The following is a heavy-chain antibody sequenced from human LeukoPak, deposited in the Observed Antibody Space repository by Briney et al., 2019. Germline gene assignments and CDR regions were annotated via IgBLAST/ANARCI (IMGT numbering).Heavy chain of an antibody. D-gene: IGHD3-9*01. Sequence: GGSLRLSCAASGFTFSSYAMSWVRQAPGKGLEWVSAITGSGGGTYYADSVKGRFTISRDNSKNTLYLQMNSLRADDTAVYYCAKWGDYDVLTGYYDPDYWGQGTLVTVSS. CDR3: AKWGDYDVLTGYYDPDY. V-gene: IGHV3-23*01. J-gene: IGHJ4*02. CDR1: GFTFSSYA. CDR2: ITGSGGGT.